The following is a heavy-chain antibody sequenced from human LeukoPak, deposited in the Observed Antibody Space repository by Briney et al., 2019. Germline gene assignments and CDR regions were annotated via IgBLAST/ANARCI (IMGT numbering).Heavy chain of an antibody. Sequence: SETLSLTCTVSGGSISSYYWSWIRQPPGKGLEWIGYIYYSGSTNYNPSLKSRVTISVDTSKNQFSLKLSSVTAADTAVYYCARGRRQWLVYWYFDLWGRGTLVTVSS. D-gene: IGHD6-19*01. CDR3: ARGRRQWLVYWYFDL. CDR2: IYYSGST. J-gene: IGHJ2*01. V-gene: IGHV4-59*12. CDR1: GGSISSYY.